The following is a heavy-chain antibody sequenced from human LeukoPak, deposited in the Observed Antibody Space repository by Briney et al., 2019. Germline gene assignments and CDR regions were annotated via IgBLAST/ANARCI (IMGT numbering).Heavy chain of an antibody. V-gene: IGHV3-23*01. D-gene: IGHD4-11*01. Sequence: ETLSLTCTVSGDSISDYYWSWIRQPPGKGLAWVSGISGINRIFYADSVKGRFTISRDNSKNTLYLQMNSLRAEDTAVYYCAKGGGHSNYDNWFDPWGQGTLVTVSS. J-gene: IGHJ5*02. CDR1: GDSISDYY. CDR3: AKGGGHSNYDNWFDP. CDR2: ISGINRI.